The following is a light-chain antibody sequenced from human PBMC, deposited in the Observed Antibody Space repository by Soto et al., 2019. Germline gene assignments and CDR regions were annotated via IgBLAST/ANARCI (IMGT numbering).Light chain of an antibody. V-gene: IGKV3-20*01. CDR2: GAS. CDR1: QSVSATH. CDR3: QHYGSSPLT. J-gene: IGKJ4*01. Sequence: IVLTQSPDTLSLSPGERATLSCRASQSVSATHLAWYQQKPGQAPRLLLYGASTRATGIPDRFSGSGSGTDFTLTISRVEPEDFAVFYCQHYGSSPLTFGGGTKVELK.